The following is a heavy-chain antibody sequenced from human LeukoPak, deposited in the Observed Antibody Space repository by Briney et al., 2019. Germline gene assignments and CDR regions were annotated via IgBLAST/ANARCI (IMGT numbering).Heavy chain of an antibody. D-gene: IGHD3-10*01. CDR3: AAGLLWFGGSNRYYYMGV. Sequence: GTSVKVSCKASGFTFTSSAMQWVRQARGQRLEWIGWIVVGSGNTNYAQKFQERVTITRDMSTSTAYMELSSLRSEDTAVYYCAAGLLWFGGSNRYYYMGVWGKGTTVTVSS. V-gene: IGHV1-58*02. CDR1: GFTFTSSA. J-gene: IGHJ6*03. CDR2: IVVGSGNT.